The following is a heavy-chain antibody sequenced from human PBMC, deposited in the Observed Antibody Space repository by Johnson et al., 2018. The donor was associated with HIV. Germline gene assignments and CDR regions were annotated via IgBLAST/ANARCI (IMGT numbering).Heavy chain of an antibody. CDR1: GFTFSSYA. CDR3: ASQYCGGDCYAFDI. V-gene: IGHV3-23*04. D-gene: IGHD2-21*01. J-gene: IGHJ3*02. CDR2: ISGTGFST. Sequence: VQLVESGGGLVQPGGSLRLSCAASGFTFSSYAMSWVRQAPGKGLEWVSAISGTGFSTYYADSVQGRFTISRDNSKSTVYLQMNTLRVEDTAIYYCASQYCGGDCYAFDIWGQGTKVTVSS.